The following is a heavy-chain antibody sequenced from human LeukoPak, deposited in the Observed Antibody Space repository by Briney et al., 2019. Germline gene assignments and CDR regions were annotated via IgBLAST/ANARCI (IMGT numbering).Heavy chain of an antibody. V-gene: IGHV3-30*02. J-gene: IGHJ4*02. Sequence: GGSLRLSCAASGFTFSSYGMHWVRQAPGKGLEWVAFIRYDGSNKYYADSVKGRFTISRDHAKKSLYLQMNSLRAEDTAMYYCARSSGDHWGQGTLVTVSS. CDR1: GFTFSSYG. D-gene: IGHD6-19*01. CDR2: IRYDGSNK. CDR3: ARSSGDH.